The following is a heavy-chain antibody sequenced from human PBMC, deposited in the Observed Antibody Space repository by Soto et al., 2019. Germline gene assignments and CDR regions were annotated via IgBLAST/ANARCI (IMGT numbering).Heavy chain of an antibody. Sequence: SETLSLTCTVSGGSISSGGYYWSWIRQHPGKGLEWIGYIYYSGSTYYNPSLKSRVTISVDTSKNHFSLKLTSVTAADTAVYYCAARHFWSGPWTARRLDYWGQGTLVTVSS. J-gene: IGHJ4*02. CDR2: IYYSGST. CDR1: GGSISSGGYY. CDR3: AARHFWSGPWTARRLDY. D-gene: IGHD3-3*02. V-gene: IGHV4-31*03.